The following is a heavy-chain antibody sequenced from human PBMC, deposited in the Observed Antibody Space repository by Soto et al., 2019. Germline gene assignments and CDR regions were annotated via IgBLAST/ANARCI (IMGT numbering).Heavy chain of an antibody. CDR1: GGTFSSYA. D-gene: IGHD3-22*01. V-gene: IGHV1-69*13. CDR3: ARAEYYDSSGYSLDY. CDR2: IIPIFGTA. J-gene: IGHJ4*02. Sequence: GASVKVSCKASGGTFSSYAISWVRQAPGQGLEWMGGIIPIFGTANYAQKFQGRVTITADESTSTAYMELSSLRSEDTAVYYCARAEYYDSSGYSLDYWGQGTLVTVSS.